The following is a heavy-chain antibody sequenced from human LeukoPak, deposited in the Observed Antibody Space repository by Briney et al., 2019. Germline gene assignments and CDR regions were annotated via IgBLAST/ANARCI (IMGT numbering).Heavy chain of an antibody. D-gene: IGHD2-8*01. Sequence: SETLSLTCTVSGGSISSYYWSWIRQPPGKGLEWIGYIYYSGSTNYNPSLKSRVTISVDTSKNQFSLKLSSVTAEDTAVYYCAKDRCSNGIGCYYYYMAVWGKGTTVTISS. V-gene: IGHV4-59*01. CDR2: IYYSGST. J-gene: IGHJ6*03. CDR3: AKDRCSNGIGCYYYYMAV. CDR1: GGSISSYY.